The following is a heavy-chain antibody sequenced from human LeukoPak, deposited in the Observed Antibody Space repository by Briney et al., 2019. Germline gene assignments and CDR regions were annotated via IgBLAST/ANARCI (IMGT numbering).Heavy chain of an antibody. V-gene: IGHV4-34*01. CDR2: INHSGST. D-gene: IGHD3-10*01. Sequence: SETLSLTCTVSGGSISSYYWSWIRQPPGKGLEWIGEINHSGSTNYNPSLKSRVTISVDTSKNQFSLKLTSVTAADTAVYYCAREGNYYGSGSYYYAYWGQGTLVTVSS. CDR1: GGSISSYY. CDR3: AREGNYYGSGSYYYAY. J-gene: IGHJ4*02.